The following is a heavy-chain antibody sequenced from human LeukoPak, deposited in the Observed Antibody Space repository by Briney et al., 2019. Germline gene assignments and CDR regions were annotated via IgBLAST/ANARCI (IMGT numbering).Heavy chain of an antibody. J-gene: IGHJ5*02. D-gene: IGHD3-10*01. V-gene: IGHV3-21*01. CDR1: GFTFSSYS. CDR3: ARGPGSGRNYNWFAP. CDR2: ISGSSSSI. Sequence: GRSLRLSCAASGFTFSSYSMNWVRQAPGKGLEWVSSISGSSSSIYYADSVKGRFTISRDNAKNSLYLQMNSLRAEDTAVYYCARGPGSGRNYNWFAPWGQGTLVTVSS.